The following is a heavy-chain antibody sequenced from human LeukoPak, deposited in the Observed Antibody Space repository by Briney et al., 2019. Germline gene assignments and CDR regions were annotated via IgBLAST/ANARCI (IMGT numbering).Heavy chain of an antibody. CDR1: GFTFSSYG. CDR2: IWYDGSNK. J-gene: IGHJ6*02. D-gene: IGHD5-18*01. CDR3: ARAHEYSYGSAPYYYYGMDV. Sequence: GGSLRLSCAASGFTFSSYGMHWVRQAPGKGLEWVAVIWYDGSNKYYADSVRGRFTISRDNSKNTLYLQMNSLRAEDTAVYYCARAHEYSYGSAPYYYYGMDVWGQGTTVTVSS. V-gene: IGHV3-33*01.